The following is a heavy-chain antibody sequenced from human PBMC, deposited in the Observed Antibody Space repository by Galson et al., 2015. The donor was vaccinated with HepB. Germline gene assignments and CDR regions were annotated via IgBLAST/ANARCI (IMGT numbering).Heavy chain of an antibody. V-gene: IGHV3-30-3*01. CDR3: ATSPGSSWHTSQE. CDR2: ISSDGSQE. Sequence: SLRLSCAASGFTFSSYAIHWVRQAPGKGLEWVAVISSDGSQEYYADSVKGRFTISRDNSKNTLFLQMNSLRLEDTAVYYCATSPGSSWHTSQEWGQGTLATVSS. J-gene: IGHJ1*01. D-gene: IGHD6-13*01. CDR1: GFTFSSYA.